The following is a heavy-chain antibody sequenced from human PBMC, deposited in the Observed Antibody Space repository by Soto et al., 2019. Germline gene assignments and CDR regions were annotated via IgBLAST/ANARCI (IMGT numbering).Heavy chain of an antibody. CDR2: IKQDGSEK. CDR3: ARANPFAIAAAVYDAFDI. V-gene: IGHV3-7*01. J-gene: IGHJ3*02. Sequence: GGSLRLSCAASGFTFSSYWMSWVRQAPGKGLEWVANIKQDGSEKYYVDSVKGRFTISRDNAKNSLYLQMNSLRAEDTAVYYCARANPFAIAAAVYDAFDIWGQGTMVTVSS. D-gene: IGHD6-13*01. CDR1: GFTFSSYW.